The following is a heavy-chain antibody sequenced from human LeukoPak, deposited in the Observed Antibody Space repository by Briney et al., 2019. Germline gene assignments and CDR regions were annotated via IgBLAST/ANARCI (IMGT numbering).Heavy chain of an antibody. J-gene: IGHJ6*03. V-gene: IGHV5-51*01. D-gene: IGHD1-26*01. Sequence: GESLKISCKGSGYSFTSYWIGWVRQMPGKGLEWMGIIYPGDSDTRYSPSFQGQVTISADKSISTAYLQWSSLKASDTAMYYCARRRGGGSSRDYYYYYYMDVWGKGTTVTVSS. CDR2: IYPGDSDT. CDR3: ARRRGGGSSRDYYYYYYMDV. CDR1: GYSFTSYW.